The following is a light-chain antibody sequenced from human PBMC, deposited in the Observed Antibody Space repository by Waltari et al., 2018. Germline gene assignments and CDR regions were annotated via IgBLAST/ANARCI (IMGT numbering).Light chain of an antibody. CDR2: ELT. CDR1: RSDFGGYMY. Sequence: QSALTQPRSVPGSPGQSVTISCTGTRSDFGGYMYVSWYQQRPGQAPKLLIYELTYRPSGVPDRFSGSKSGNTASLTISGLQAEDEADYYCCSYADGNTYLFGTGTFVTVL. CDR3: CSYADGNTYL. J-gene: IGLJ1*01. V-gene: IGLV2-11*01.